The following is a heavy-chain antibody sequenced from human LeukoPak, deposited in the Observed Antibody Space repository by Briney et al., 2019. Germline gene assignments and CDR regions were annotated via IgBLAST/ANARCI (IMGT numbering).Heavy chain of an antibody. CDR2: IYDSECT. Sequence: PSETLSLTRSVSGVSLCSSSYVWGWIRQPQGKGLEMFGSIYDSECTHYNPVPKTRVTISVDTSKNQFSLKLSSVTAADTVVYYCATWRYCRGGPCFENYYMDVWGKGTTVTVSS. V-gene: IGHV4-39*01. CDR3: ATWRYCRGGPCFENYYMDV. D-gene: IGHD2-15*01. J-gene: IGHJ6*03. CDR1: GVSLCSSSYV.